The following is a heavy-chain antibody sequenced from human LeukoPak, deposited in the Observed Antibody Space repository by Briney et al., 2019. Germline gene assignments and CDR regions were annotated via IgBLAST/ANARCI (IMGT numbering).Heavy chain of an antibody. CDR2: IYYSGST. CDR3: ARDYYGSGSYYSR. V-gene: IGHV4-39*02. D-gene: IGHD3-10*01. CDR1: GGSISSNSYY. Sequence: SETLSLTCAVSGGSISSNSYYWGWIRQPPGKGLEWIGSIYYSGSTYYNPSLKSRVTISVDTSKNQFSLKLSSVTAADTAVYYCARDYYGSGSYYSRWGQGTLVTVSS. J-gene: IGHJ4*02.